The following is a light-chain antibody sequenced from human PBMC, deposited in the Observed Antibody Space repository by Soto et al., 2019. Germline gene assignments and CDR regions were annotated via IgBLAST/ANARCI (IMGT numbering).Light chain of an antibody. CDR1: SGDVGGYNY. Sequence: QSALTQPASVSGSPGQSITISCTGTSGDVGGYNYVSWYQQHPGKAPKLMIYDVSNRPSGVSNRFSGSKSGNTASLTISGLQAEDEADYYCSSYTSSSTVVVLGGGTKVTVL. CDR2: DVS. V-gene: IGLV2-14*01. CDR3: SSYTSSSTVVV. J-gene: IGLJ2*01.